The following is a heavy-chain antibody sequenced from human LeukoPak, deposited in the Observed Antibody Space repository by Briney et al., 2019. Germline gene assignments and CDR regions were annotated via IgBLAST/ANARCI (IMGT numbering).Heavy chain of an antibody. Sequence: GGSLRLSCAATGFTFSNYAMTWVRQAPGKGLEWVANIKQDGSEKYYVDSVKGRFTISRDNAKNSLDLQMNSLRAGDTSVCYCARGKYSFDYWGQGTLVTVSS. CDR2: IKQDGSEK. V-gene: IGHV3-7*04. CDR3: ARGKYSFDY. J-gene: IGHJ4*02. CDR1: GFTFSNYA.